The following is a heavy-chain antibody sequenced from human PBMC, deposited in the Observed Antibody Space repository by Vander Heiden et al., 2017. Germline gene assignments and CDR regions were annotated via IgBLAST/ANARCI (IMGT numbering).Heavy chain of an antibody. V-gene: IGHV3-48*01. CDR3: ARSVVGAPRAFDI. D-gene: IGHD1-26*01. J-gene: IGHJ3*02. CDR2: IVTSSSNI. CDR1: GVTVRSSS. Sequence: EVQLVESGGGLVQPGGYRSLSCAASGVTVRSSSINWGRQAPGKGLEWVSYIVTSSSNIYYADSVKGRFTISRDNAKNSLYLQMNSLRAEDTAVYYCARSVVGAPRAFDIWGQGTMVTVSS.